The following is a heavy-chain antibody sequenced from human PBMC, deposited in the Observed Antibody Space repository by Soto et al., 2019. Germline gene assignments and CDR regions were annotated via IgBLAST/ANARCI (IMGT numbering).Heavy chain of an antibody. CDR1: GGSISSGDYY. V-gene: IGHV4-30-4*01. J-gene: IGHJ4*02. CDR3: ASLRNFYDSSAYFDY. D-gene: IGHD3-22*01. CDR2: IYYSGSS. Sequence: SLTCTVSGGSISSGDYYWSWIRQPPGKGLEWIGYIYYSGSSSYNPSLKSRVTISLDTSKNQFSLNLNSVTAADTAVYYCASLRNFYDSSAYFDYWGQGTRVTVS.